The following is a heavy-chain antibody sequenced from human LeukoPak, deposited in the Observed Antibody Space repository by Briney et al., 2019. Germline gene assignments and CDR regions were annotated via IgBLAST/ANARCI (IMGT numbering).Heavy chain of an antibody. Sequence: GGSLRLSCAASGVTLSSYAMSWARRAPGKGLEWVSGISSSGSGGNTYYADSVKGRFTISRGSSKNTLFLHMNTLRAEDTAIYYCAKDRTVGASYWYFDLWGRGTLVTVSS. V-gene: IGHV3-23*01. CDR3: AKDRTVGASYWYFDL. J-gene: IGHJ2*01. CDR2: ISSSGSGGNT. D-gene: IGHD1-26*01. CDR1: GVTLSSYA.